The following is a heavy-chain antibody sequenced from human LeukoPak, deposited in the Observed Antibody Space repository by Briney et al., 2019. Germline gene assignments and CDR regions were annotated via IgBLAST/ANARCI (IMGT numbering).Heavy chain of an antibody. Sequence: EASVKVSCKASGGTFSSYAISLVRQAPGQGLEWMGRIIPIFGTANYAQKFQGRVTITADESTSTAYMELSSLRSEDTAVYYCAREREGMLFDYFDYWGQGTLVTVSS. CDR3: AREREGMLFDYFDY. D-gene: IGHD2-8*01. J-gene: IGHJ4*02. CDR1: GGTFSSYA. CDR2: IIPIFGTA. V-gene: IGHV1-69*13.